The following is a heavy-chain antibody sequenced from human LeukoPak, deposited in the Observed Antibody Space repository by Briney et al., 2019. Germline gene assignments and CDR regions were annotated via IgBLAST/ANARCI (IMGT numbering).Heavy chain of an antibody. D-gene: IGHD1-7*01. CDR3: AFAEEELPQGFDY. CDR2: IYPSGST. J-gene: IGHJ4*02. Sequence: PSETLSLTCTVSGGSISSGGYYWSWIRQPPGKGLEWIGYIYPSGSTYYNPSLKSRVTISVDRSKNQFSLKLSSVTAADTAVYYCAFAEEELPQGFDYWGQGTLVTVSS. V-gene: IGHV4-30-2*01. CDR1: GGSISSGGYY.